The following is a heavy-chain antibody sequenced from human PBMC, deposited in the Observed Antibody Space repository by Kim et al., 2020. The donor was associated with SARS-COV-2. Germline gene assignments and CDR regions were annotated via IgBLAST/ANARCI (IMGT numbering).Heavy chain of an antibody. J-gene: IGHJ6*01. CDR2: INSAGSST. CDR1: GFTFSSYW. D-gene: IGHD2-21*01. V-gene: IGHV3-74*01. CDR3: AIFVVIAPYGMCV. Sequence: GGSLRLSCAASGFTFSSYWMHWVRQAPGKGLVWVSRINSAGSSTTYADSVKGRFTISRDDARNTLYLQLNSLRAEDTAVYYCAIFVVIAPYGMCVRVRGT.